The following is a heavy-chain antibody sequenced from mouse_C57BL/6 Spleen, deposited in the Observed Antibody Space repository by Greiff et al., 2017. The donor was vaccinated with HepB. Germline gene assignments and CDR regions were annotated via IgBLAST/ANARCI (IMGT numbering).Heavy chain of an antibody. CDR1: GYSFTDYN. Sequence: EVKLMESGPELVKPGASVKISCKASGYSFTDYNMNWVKQSNGKSLEWIGVINPNYGTTSYNQKFKGKATLTVDQSSSTAYMQLNSLTSEDSAVYYCARVYYYGSSSLWYFDVWGTGTTVTVSS. CDR2: INPNYGTT. V-gene: IGHV1-39*01. D-gene: IGHD1-1*01. J-gene: IGHJ1*03. CDR3: ARVYYYGSSSLWYFDV.